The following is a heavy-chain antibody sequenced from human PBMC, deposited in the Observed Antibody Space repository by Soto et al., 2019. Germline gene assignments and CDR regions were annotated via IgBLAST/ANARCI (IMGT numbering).Heavy chain of an antibody. V-gene: IGHV1-18*01. CDR2: ISAYNGNT. J-gene: IGHJ6*03. CDR3: ARDQVVVVVAAPTNYYYYYMDV. Sequence: ASVKVSCKASGYTFTSYGISWVRQAPGQGLEWMGWISAYNGNTNYAQKLQGRVTMTTDTSTSTAYMELRSLRSDDTAVYYCARDQVVVVVAAPTNYYYYYMDVWGKGTTVTVSS. D-gene: IGHD2-15*01. CDR1: GYTFTSYG.